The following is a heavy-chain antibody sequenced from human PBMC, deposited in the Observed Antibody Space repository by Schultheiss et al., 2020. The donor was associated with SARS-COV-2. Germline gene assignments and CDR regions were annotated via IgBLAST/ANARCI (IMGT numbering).Heavy chain of an antibody. D-gene: IGHD1-26*01. CDR1: GGSIRSYY. CDR2: IYSSGST. V-gene: IGHV4-59*12. Sequence: SETLSLTCSVSGGSIRSYYWSWIRQPPGKGLEWIGYIYSSGSTNYNPSLKSRLTISVDTSKNQFSLKLSSVTAADTAVYYCARGVGSYYDVFDYWGQGTLVTVSS. CDR3: ARGVGSYYDVFDY. J-gene: IGHJ4*02.